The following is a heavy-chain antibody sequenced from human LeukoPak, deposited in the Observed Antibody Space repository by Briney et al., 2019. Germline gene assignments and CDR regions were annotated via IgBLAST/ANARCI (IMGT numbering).Heavy chain of an antibody. J-gene: IGHJ4*02. CDR1: EFTFSSYA. CDR3: AKDRRACSSSSCYYRFDY. D-gene: IGHD2-2*01. Sequence: PGGSLRLSCAASEFTFSSYAMSWVRQAPGKGLEWVSAISDSGGSTYYADSVKGRFTVSRDNSTNTMYLQMNSLRAEDTAVYYCAKDRRACSSSSCYYRFDYWGQGTLVTVSS. V-gene: IGHV3-23*01. CDR2: ISDSGGST.